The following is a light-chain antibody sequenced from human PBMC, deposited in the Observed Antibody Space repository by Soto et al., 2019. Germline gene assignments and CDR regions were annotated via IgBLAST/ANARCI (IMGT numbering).Light chain of an antibody. J-gene: IGKJ4*01. CDR3: QQRSNWPPVT. CDR2: DAS. V-gene: IGKV3-11*01. CDR1: QSVSSY. Sequence: EIVLTQSPATLSLSPGERATLSCRASQSVSSYLAWYQQKAGQAPRLLIYDASNRATGIRARFSGSGSGTDFTLTISSLEPEDFAIYYCQQRSNWPPVTFGRGTKVEIK.